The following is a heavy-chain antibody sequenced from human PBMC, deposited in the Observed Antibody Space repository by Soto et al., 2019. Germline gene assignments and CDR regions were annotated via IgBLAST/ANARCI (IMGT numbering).Heavy chain of an antibody. Sequence: EVQLLESGGGLVQPGGSLRLSCAASGFTFSSYAMSWVRQAPGKGLEWVSGIGGSGSSTYYADSVKGRFTISRDNSKNPLYVQMNRVRGEDTAVYYCAKDRGLPAATIRGWDYWGQGTLVTVSS. CDR3: AKDRGLPAATIRGWDY. CDR2: IGGSGSST. CDR1: GFTFSSYA. J-gene: IGHJ4*02. V-gene: IGHV3-23*01. D-gene: IGHD2-15*01.